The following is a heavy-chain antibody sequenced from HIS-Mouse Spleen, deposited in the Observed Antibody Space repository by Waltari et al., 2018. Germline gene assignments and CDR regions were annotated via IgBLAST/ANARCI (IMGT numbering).Heavy chain of an antibody. J-gene: IGHJ2*01. Sequence: QLQLQESGPGLVKHSETLSLTCTGSGGSISSSSYYWGWIRQPPGKGLEWIGSIYYSGTTSYNPSLKSRVTISVDTSKNQFSLKLSSVTAADTAVYYCAREIPYSSSWYDWYFDLWGRGTLVTVSS. CDR3: AREIPYSSSWYDWYFDL. CDR2: IYYSGTT. D-gene: IGHD6-13*01. CDR1: GGSISSSSYY. V-gene: IGHV4-39*07.